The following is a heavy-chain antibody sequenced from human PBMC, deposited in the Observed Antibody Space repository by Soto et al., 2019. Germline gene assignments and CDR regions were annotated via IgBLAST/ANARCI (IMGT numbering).Heavy chain of an antibody. D-gene: IGHD1-26*01. V-gene: IGHV1-2*04. CDR3: ARDQGGSYSGAFDI. CDR1: GYTFTGYY. J-gene: IGHJ3*02. CDR2: INPNSGGT. Sequence: ASVKVSCKASGYTFTGYYMHWVRQAPGQGLEWMGWINPNSGGTNYAQKFQGWVTMTRDTSISTAYMELSRLRSDDTAVYYCARDQGGSYSGAFDIWGQGTMVTVSS.